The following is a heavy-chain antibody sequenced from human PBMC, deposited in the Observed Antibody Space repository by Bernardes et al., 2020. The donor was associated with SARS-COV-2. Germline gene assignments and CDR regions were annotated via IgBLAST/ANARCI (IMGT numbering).Heavy chain of an antibody. CDR3: ARGSGLGDLDY. V-gene: IGHV3-11*06. Sequence: GGSLRLSCAASGFTFSDYFMSWIRQAPGKGLEWVSYISSGSGYTNYADSVKGRFTISRDNAKNSLYLQMNSLRAEDTAVYYCARGSGLGDLDYWGQGTLVTVSS. D-gene: IGHD3-22*01. CDR2: ISSGSGYT. J-gene: IGHJ4*02. CDR1: GFTFSDYF.